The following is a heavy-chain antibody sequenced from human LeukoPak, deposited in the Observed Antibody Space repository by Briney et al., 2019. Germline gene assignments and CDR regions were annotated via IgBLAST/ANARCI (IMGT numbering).Heavy chain of an antibody. CDR1: GFTVSSTY. J-gene: IGHJ6*02. V-gene: IGHV3-53*01. Sequence: GGSLRLSCAASGFTVSSTYMSWVRQAPGKGLEWVSVIYSGGSTYYADSVKGRFTISRDNSKNTLYLQMNSLRAEDTAVYYCASPEMARDGTYAMDVWGQGTTVTVSS. CDR2: IYSGGST. D-gene: IGHD5-24*01. CDR3: ASPEMARDGTYAMDV.